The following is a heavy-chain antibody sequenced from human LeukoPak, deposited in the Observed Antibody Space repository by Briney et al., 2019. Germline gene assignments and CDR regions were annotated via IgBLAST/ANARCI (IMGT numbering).Heavy chain of an antibody. D-gene: IGHD3-9*01. Sequence: SETLSLTCTVSGGSISSSSYYWGWIRQPPGKGLEWIGSIYYSGSTYYNPSLKSRVTISVDTSKNQFSLKLSSVTAADTAVYYCARVGPYDILTGYWQGAFDIWGQGTMVTVSS. V-gene: IGHV4-39*07. CDR1: GGSISSSSYY. CDR2: IYYSGST. J-gene: IGHJ3*02. CDR3: ARVGPYDILTGYWQGAFDI.